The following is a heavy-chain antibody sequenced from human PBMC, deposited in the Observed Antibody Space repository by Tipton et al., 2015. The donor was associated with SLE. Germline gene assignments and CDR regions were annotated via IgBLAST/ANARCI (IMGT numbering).Heavy chain of an antibody. CDR2: ISTRGSIT. J-gene: IGHJ3*01. D-gene: IGHD3-16*01. CDR3: ARDRRSWGGSNAFDV. V-gene: IGHV3-48*03. Sequence: SLRLSCAASGFTFSSYELNWVRQAPGKGLEWVSYISTRGSITYYADSVKGRFTISRDNSKNTLSLQMNSLRVEDTAVYYCARDRRSWGGSNAFDVWGQGTLVTVSS. CDR1: GFTFSSYE.